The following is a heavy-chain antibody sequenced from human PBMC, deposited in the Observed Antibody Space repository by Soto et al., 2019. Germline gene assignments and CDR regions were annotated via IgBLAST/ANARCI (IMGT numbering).Heavy chain of an antibody. CDR3: ARGRGYGYGIDY. V-gene: IGHV4-61*01. CDR1: GDSVSTGPSY. D-gene: IGHD5-12*01. Sequence: QVQLQESGPGLVKPSETLSLTCTVSGDSVSTGPSYWSWIRQPPGKGLECIVFIYNSETTYYNPSLRSRVAISVQKSSNQYSLKLSSVTAADTGVYYCARGRGYGYGIDYWGQGTLVNVSS. J-gene: IGHJ4*02. CDR2: IYNSETT.